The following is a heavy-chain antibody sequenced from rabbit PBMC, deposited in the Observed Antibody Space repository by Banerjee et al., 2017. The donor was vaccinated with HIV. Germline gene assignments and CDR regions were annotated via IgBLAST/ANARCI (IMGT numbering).Heavy chain of an antibody. CDR2: IYTSSGRI. CDR1: GFSFSGSW. V-gene: IGHV1S40*01. D-gene: IGHD7-1*01. CDR3: ARDGTGTDYYSFTL. Sequence: QSLEESGGDLVKPGASLTLTCTASGFSFSGSWICWVRQAPGKGLELIACIYTSSGRINYASWAKGRFTISKTSSTTVTLQMTRLTAADTATYFCARDGTGTDYYSFTLWGPGTLVTVS. J-gene: IGHJ4*01.